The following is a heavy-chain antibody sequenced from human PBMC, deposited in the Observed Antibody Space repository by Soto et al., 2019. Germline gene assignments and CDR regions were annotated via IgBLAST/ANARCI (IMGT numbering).Heavy chain of an antibody. D-gene: IGHD1-1*01. J-gene: IGHJ4*02. CDR2: IYYSGRA. Sequence: QVQLQESGPGLVKPSQTLSLTCTVSGASISSVDHYWSWIRQPPGKGLEWIGYIYYSGRADHNPSLKSRVAISIDTSKNRFSLRLSSVTAADTAVYYCARVGANEDFDTWGQGTLVTVSS. V-gene: IGHV4-30-4*01. CDR1: GASISSVDHY. CDR3: ARVGANEDFDT.